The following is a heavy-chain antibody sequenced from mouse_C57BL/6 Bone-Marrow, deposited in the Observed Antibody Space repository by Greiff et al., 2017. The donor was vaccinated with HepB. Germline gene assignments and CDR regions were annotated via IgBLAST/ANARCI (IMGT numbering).Heavy chain of an antibody. CDR3: ARGRGNYEKSRYFDY. CDR1: GYTFNSYW. J-gene: IGHJ2*01. CDR2: IDPSDSYT. D-gene: IGHD2-1*01. V-gene: IGHV1-69*01. Sequence: VQLQQSGAELVMPGASVKLSCKASGYTFNSYWMHWVKQRPGQGLEWIGEIDPSDSYTNYNQKFKGKSTLTVDKSSSTAYMQLSSLTSEDSAVYYCARGRGNYEKSRYFDYWGQGTTLTVSS.